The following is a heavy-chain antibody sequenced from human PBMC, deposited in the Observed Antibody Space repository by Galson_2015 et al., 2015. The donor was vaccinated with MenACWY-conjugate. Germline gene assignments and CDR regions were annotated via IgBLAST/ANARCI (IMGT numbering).Heavy chain of an antibody. J-gene: IGHJ4*02. D-gene: IGHD3-9*01. CDR1: GYTFTSFG. CDR3: ARDLGGDIRIFFDF. CDR2: ISAYNGDT. V-gene: IGHV1-18*01. Sequence: SVKVSCKASGYTFTSFGISWVRLAPGQGLEWMGWISAYNGDTNYAQDLQGRVTMTTDTSTSTAYMELRSLRSDDTAVYYCARDLGGDIRIFFDFWGQGTLVTVSS.